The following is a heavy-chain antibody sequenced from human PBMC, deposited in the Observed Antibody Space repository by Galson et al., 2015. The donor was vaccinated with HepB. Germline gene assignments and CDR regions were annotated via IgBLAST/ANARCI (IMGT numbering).Heavy chain of an antibody. D-gene: IGHD7-27*01. CDR3: SRASPTNWGSIYYYYDMDV. CDR1: GFTFSSYA. V-gene: IGHV3-48*03. J-gene: IGHJ6*02. Sequence: SLRLSCAASGFTFSSYAMNWVRQAPGKGLAWVSYISGSGSTICYADSVQGRFNISRDNAKNSLSLQMNSLRAEDTAVYYCSRASPTNWGSIYYYYDMDVWGQGTTVTVSS. CDR2: ISGSGSTI.